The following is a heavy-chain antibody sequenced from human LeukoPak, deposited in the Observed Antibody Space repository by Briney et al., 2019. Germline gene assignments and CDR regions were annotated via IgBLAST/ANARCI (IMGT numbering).Heavy chain of an antibody. V-gene: IGHV3-21*01. J-gene: IGHJ4*02. CDR3: AVGGLDAYSYRFDY. CDR1: GFTFSSYS. CDR2: ISSSSSYI. D-gene: IGHD5-18*01. Sequence: GGSLSLSCPASGFTFSSYSMNSVRQAAGNGLEWLSSISSSSSYIYYADSVKGRFTTSRENTKNRLYQHINSRRAEDTAVYYSAVGGLDAYSYRFDYWGQGTLVTVSS.